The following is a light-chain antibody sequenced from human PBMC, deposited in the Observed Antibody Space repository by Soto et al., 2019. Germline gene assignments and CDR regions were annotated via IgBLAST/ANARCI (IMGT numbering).Light chain of an antibody. V-gene: IGKV2-24*01. Sequence: VLTQTPLSSPVTLGQPASISCRSSQSLVHSNGDTLLSLLHQRPGQPPRLLIHKISRRFSGVPDRFTGSGAGTDFTLNITRVEAEDVGIYYCLQATQLPLTFGGGTKVEIK. CDR1: QSLVHSNGDTL. CDR2: KIS. J-gene: IGKJ4*01. CDR3: LQATQLPLT.